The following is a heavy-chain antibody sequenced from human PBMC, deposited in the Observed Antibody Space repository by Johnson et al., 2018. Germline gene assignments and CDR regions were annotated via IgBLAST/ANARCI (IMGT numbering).Heavy chain of an antibody. V-gene: IGHV3-7*03. J-gene: IGHJ3*02. CDR3: TRLIDGISFVFDI. CDR2: IKPDGSVR. D-gene: IGHD1-14*01. Sequence: VQLVESGGGVVQPGGSLRLSCVASGFTFSSYWMSWVRQAPGKGLEWVANIKPDGSVRYFLYSVKGRFTITADNTRNSLYLEMNSLKTEDTAVYFCTRLIDGISFVFDIWGQGAMVTVSS. CDR1: GFTFSSYW.